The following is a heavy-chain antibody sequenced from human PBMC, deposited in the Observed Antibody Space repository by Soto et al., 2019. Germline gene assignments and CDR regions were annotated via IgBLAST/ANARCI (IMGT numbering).Heavy chain of an antibody. V-gene: IGHV1-69*13. CDR3: ARDPLGVEYSSSMYYFDY. CDR1: GGTFSSYA. J-gene: IGHJ4*02. D-gene: IGHD6-6*01. Sequence: VKVSCKASGGTFSSYAISWVRQAPGQGLEWMGGIIPIFGTANYAQKFQGRVTITADESTSTAYMELSSLRSEDTAVYYCARDPLGVEYSSSMYYFDYWGQGTLVTVSS. CDR2: IIPIFGTA.